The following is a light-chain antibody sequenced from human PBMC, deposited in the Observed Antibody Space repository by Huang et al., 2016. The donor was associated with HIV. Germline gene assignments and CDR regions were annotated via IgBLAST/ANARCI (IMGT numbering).Light chain of an antibody. V-gene: IGKV1-9*01. Sequence: IQLTQSPSSLSASVGDRVTITCRASQGIRSYVVWYQQKPGKAPELLIYAASTLQSGVPSRFSGSGSGTDSTLTISSLQPEDFATYYCQQLNSFPLTFGGGTKVEIK. CDR3: QQLNSFPLT. CDR1: QGIRSY. J-gene: IGKJ4*01. CDR2: AAS.